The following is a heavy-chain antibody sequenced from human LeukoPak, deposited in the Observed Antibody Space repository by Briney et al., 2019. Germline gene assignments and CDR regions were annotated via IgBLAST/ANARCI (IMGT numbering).Heavy chain of an antibody. Sequence: GGSLRLSCAASGLTFSSYAMSWIRQAPGKGLEWVSYISSSGSTIYYADSVKGRFTISRDNAKNSLYLQMNSLRAEDTAVYYCARDQWWLRTSDYWGQGTLVTVSS. J-gene: IGHJ4*02. CDR3: ARDQWWLRTSDY. CDR2: ISSSGSTI. CDR1: GLTFSSYA. D-gene: IGHD5-12*01. V-gene: IGHV3-11*04.